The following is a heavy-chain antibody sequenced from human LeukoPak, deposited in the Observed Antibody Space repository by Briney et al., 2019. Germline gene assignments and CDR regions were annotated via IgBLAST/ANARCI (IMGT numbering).Heavy chain of an antibody. D-gene: IGHD6-13*01. V-gene: IGHV1-2*06. CDR1: GYTFTGYY. CDR3: ARGSSSWYSGYYYMDV. CDR2: INPNSGGT. Sequence: ASVKVSXKASGYTFTGYYMHWVRQAPGQGLEWMGRINPNSGGTNYAQKFQGRVTMTRDTSISTAVLELSRPRSDDTAVYYCARGSSSWYSGYYYMDVWGKGTTVTVSS. J-gene: IGHJ6*03.